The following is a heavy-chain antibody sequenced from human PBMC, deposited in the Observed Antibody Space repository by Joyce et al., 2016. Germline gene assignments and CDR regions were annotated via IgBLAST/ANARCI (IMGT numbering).Heavy chain of an antibody. D-gene: IGHD6-19*01. J-gene: IGHJ6*02. CDR2: ISSISDNT. CDR3: VKDESDSRVWYGMDV. CDR1: GFTFSTYA. Sequence: EVQLLESGGGLVQPGGSLRLSCAASGFTFSTYAMTWVRRAPGKGLEWVSSISSISDNTYYADSVRSRFTTYRDNSQNTLYLQLNSLRVEDTAVYYCVKDESDSRVWYGMDVWGQGTTVTVSS. V-gene: IGHV3-23*01.